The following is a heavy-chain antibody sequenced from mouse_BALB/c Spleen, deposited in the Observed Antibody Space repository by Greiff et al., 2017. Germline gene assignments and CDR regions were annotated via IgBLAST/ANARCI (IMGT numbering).Heavy chain of an antibody. J-gene: IGHJ4*01. CDR1: GFTFSSYT. CDR2: ISSGGSYT. D-gene: IGHD4-1*01. Sequence: EVKLMESGGGLVKPGGSLKLSCAASGFTFSSYTMSWVRQTPEKGLEWVATISSGGSYTYYPDSVKGRFTISRDNAKNTLYLQMSRLKSEDTAMYYCTRDLTGPDYAMDYWGQGTSVTVSS. V-gene: IGHV5-6-4*01. CDR3: TRDLTGPDYAMDY.